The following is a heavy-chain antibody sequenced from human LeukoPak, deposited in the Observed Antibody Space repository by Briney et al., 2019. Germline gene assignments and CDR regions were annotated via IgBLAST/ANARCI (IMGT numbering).Heavy chain of an antibody. CDR3: ARDGWSLGP. J-gene: IGHJ5*02. Sequence: ALVKVSCKASGYTFASYGVTWVRQAPGQGPEWMAWISVYSGNTEYAQKFQDRVTLTADTSTSTVYMELRSLRSDDTAVYYCARDGWSLGPWGQGTLVTVSS. V-gene: IGHV1-18*01. CDR1: GYTFASYG. CDR2: ISVYSGNT. D-gene: IGHD2-8*01.